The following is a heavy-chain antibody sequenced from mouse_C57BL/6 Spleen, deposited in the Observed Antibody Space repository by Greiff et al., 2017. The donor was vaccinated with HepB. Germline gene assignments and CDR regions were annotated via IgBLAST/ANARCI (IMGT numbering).Heavy chain of an antibody. J-gene: IGHJ2*01. CDR2: IRNKANGYTT. Sequence: EVKLVESGGGLVQPGGSLSLSCAASGFTFTDYYMSWVRQPPGKALEWLGFIRNKANGYTTEYSASVKGRFTISRDNSQSILYLQMNALRAEDSATYYCASLDGYLDYWGQGTTLTVSS. D-gene: IGHD2-3*01. CDR1: GFTFTDYY. V-gene: IGHV7-3*01. CDR3: ASLDGYLDY.